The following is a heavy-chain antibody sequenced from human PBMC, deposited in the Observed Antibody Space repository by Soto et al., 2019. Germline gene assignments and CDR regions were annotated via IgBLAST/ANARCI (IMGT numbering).Heavy chain of an antibody. CDR2: INAGNGNT. D-gene: IGHD6-19*01. CDR1: GYTFTSYA. Sequence: GASVKVSCKASGYTFTSYAMHWVRQAPGQRLEWMGWINAGNGNTKYSQKFQGRVTITRDTSASTAYMELSSLRSEDTAVYYCARARHSSGSPAFDIRGQGTMVSVAS. V-gene: IGHV1-3*01. CDR3: ARARHSSGSPAFDI. J-gene: IGHJ3*02.